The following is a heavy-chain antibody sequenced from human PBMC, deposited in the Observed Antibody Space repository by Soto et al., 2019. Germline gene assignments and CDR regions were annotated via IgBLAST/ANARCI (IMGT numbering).Heavy chain of an antibody. Sequence: GSLRLSCAISGFTFSDHCMDWVRQAKGKGLEWVGRIRNIANSYTTDYAASVKGRFTISRDDSKNSLYLQMNSLKTEDTAMYYCARRITGTPPADGGSWGQGTLVTVSS. CDR3: ARRITGTPPADGGS. V-gene: IGHV3-72*01. CDR2: IRNIANSYTT. J-gene: IGHJ5*02. D-gene: IGHD1-7*01. CDR1: GFTFSDHC.